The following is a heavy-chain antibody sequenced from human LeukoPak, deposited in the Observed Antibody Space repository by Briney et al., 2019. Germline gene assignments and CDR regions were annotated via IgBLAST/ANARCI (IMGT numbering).Heavy chain of an antibody. Sequence: GASVKVSCRASGYTFTGYYMHWVRQAPGQGLEWMGWINPNSGGTNCAQKFQGRVTMTRDTSISTAYMELSRLRSDDTAVYYCARDSYYDSSGYYLHWGQGTLVTVSS. CDR1: GYTFTGYY. V-gene: IGHV1-2*02. J-gene: IGHJ4*02. D-gene: IGHD3-22*01. CDR2: INPNSGGT. CDR3: ARDSYYDSSGYYLH.